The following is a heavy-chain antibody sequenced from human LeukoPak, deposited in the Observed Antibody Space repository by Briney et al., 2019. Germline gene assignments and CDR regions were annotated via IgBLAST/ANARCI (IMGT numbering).Heavy chain of an antibody. Sequence: GASVKVSCRASGGTFSSYAISWVRQAPGQGLEWMGGIIPIFDTANYAQKFQGRVTITADESTSTAYMELSSLRSEDTAVYYCARDPVVYGNYYYYMDVWGKGTTVTVSS. CDR1: GGTFSSYA. CDR3: ARDPVVYGNYYYYMDV. V-gene: IGHV1-69*13. CDR2: IIPIFDTA. D-gene: IGHD5/OR15-5a*01. J-gene: IGHJ6*03.